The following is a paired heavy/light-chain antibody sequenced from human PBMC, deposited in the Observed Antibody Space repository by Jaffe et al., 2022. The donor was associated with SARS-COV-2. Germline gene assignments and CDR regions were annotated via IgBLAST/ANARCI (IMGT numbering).Heavy chain of an antibody. CDR2: ISSGSIYI. Sequence: EVQLVESGGGLVKPGGSLRLSCGASGFTFSSYTMNWVRQAPGKGLEWVSSISSGSIYIYYADSVKGRFTISRDNAKDSLYLQVNSLRAEETAVYYCARGVGCSGGSCLLDYWGLGTLVTVSS. CDR1: GFTFSSYT. D-gene: IGHD2-15*01. CDR3: ARGVGCSGGSCLLDY. V-gene: IGHV3-21*01. J-gene: IGHJ4*02.
Light chain of an antibody. Sequence: QSVLTQPPSVSAAPGQKVTISCSGSSSNIGNNYVSWYQQLPGTAPKLLIYDNNKRPSGIPDRISGSKSGTSATLGITGLQTGDEAEYYCGTWDASLSAYVFGTGTKVTVL. J-gene: IGLJ1*01. CDR1: SSNIGNNY. CDR3: GTWDASLSAYV. CDR2: DNN. V-gene: IGLV1-51*01.